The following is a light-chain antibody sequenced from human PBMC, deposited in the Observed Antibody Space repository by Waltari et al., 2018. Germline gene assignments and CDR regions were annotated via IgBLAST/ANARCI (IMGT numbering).Light chain of an antibody. CDR2: EGS. Sequence: QSALTQPASVSGSPGQSITISCPGTSSDVGSYTLVSWYQQHPGKAPKLMIYEGSKRPSGVSNRFSGSKSGNTASLTISGLQAEDEADYYCCSYAGSYVVFGGGTKLTVL. CDR3: CSYAGSYVV. J-gene: IGLJ2*01. V-gene: IGLV2-23*01. CDR1: SSDVGSYTL.